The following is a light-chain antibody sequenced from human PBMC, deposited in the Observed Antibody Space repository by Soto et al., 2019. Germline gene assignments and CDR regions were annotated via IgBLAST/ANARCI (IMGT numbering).Light chain of an antibody. V-gene: IGKV3D-20*02. CDR3: QQRNNWPSTT. CDR1: PSVSSSY. Sequence: IVLTQSPGTLSLSPGEGATLSCRAIPSVSSSYLAWYHQKPRQAPRLLIYGASSSATGIPDRFSGSGSGTTFTLPISRLEPADFAVSYCQQRNNWPSTTFGPGTKVDIK. J-gene: IGKJ3*01. CDR2: GAS.